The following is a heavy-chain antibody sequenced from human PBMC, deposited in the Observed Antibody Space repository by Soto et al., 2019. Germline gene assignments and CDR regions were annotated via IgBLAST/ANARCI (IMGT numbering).Heavy chain of an antibody. D-gene: IGHD1-26*01. CDR3: ARDNTIVGATDY. Sequence: SQTLSLTCAVSGGSITSGSYYWSWIRQPAGEGLEWIGRLHTSGTTDYNPSLKGRVTISADTSTNHFSLKLTSVTAADTAVYYCARDNTIVGATDYWGQGALVTVSS. J-gene: IGHJ4*02. CDR2: LHTSGTT. CDR1: GGSITSGSYY. V-gene: IGHV4-61*02.